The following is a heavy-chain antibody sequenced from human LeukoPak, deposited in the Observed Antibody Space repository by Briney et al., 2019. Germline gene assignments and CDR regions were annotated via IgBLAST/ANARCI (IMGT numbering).Heavy chain of an antibody. J-gene: IGHJ5*02. Sequence: GGSLRLSCAASGFMFSSSWMNWVRQALGKGLEWVATIKEDGNEKYYVDSVKGRFTISRDNAKNSLFLLMSTLRAEDTAVYYCARGGSGSSWGQGTLVIVSS. D-gene: IGHD3-10*01. CDR3: ARGGSGSS. CDR2: IKEDGNEK. CDR1: GFMFSSSW. V-gene: IGHV3-7*04.